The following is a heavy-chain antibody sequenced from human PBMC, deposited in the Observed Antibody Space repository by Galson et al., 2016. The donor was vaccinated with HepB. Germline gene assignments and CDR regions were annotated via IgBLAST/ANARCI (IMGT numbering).Heavy chain of an antibody. J-gene: IGHJ6*02. CDR1: GVTFSNYW. V-gene: IGHV3-7*01. D-gene: IGHD5-12*01. CDR2: IKPDGSDT. Sequence: SLRLSCAASGVTFSNYWMAWVRQAPGKGLEWVANIKPDGSDTYSVDSVKGRFTISRDNAKNSLYLQMSSLRAEDSAVYYCAKWGNMEVAGMDVWGQGTTVTVSS. CDR3: AKWGNMEVAGMDV.